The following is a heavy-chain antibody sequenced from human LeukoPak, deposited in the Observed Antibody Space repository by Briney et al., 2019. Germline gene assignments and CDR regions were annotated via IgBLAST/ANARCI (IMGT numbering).Heavy chain of an antibody. Sequence: GGSLRLSCVASGFTFSSYAMHWVRQAPGKGLEWVAVISYDGSNKYYADSVKGRFTISRDNSKNTLYLQMNSLRAEDTAVYYCARDADIVVVPAINWFDPWGQGTLVTVSS. CDR1: GFTFSSYA. J-gene: IGHJ5*02. CDR2: ISYDGSNK. D-gene: IGHD2-2*01. CDR3: ARDADIVVVPAINWFDP. V-gene: IGHV3-30-3*01.